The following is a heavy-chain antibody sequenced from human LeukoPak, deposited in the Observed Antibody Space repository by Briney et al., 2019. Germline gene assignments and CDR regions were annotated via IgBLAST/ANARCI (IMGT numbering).Heavy chain of an antibody. Sequence: GRTLSLSCAASVFTFSSYGMHWVRQAPGKGLEWVAVIWYDGTNKNYADFVKGRFTISRDNSKNTLFLLMDSLSAEDTAAYYCATARDNYDRSGFSALEKWGQGTLVTVSS. D-gene: IGHD3-22*01. CDR2: IWYDGTNK. CDR1: VFTFSSYG. J-gene: IGHJ4*02. V-gene: IGHV3-33*01. CDR3: ATARDNYDRSGFSALEK.